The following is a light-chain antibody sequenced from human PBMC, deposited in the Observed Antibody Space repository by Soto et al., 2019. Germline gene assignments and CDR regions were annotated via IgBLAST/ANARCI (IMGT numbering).Light chain of an antibody. J-gene: IGKJ1*01. Sequence: DIQMTQSPSPLYASVGDRVTITCRASQTISTYLNWYQQKPGKAPKLLIYDASTLERGVPSRFSGTGSGTEFTLTITSLLPDDFATYYCQQYSSYSWTFGQGTKV. CDR3: QQYSSYSWT. CDR1: QTISTY. V-gene: IGKV1-5*01. CDR2: DAS.